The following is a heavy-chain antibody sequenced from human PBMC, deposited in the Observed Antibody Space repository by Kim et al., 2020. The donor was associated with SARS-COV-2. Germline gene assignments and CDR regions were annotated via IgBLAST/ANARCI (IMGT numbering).Heavy chain of an antibody. V-gene: IGHV3-23*01. CDR2: ISGSGGST. CDR1: GFTFSSYA. D-gene: IGHD6-13*01. J-gene: IGHJ4*02. CDR3: AKDRLPGYSSSWYKGPGFDY. Sequence: GGSLRLSCAASGFTFSSYAMSWVRQAPGKGLEWVSAISGSGGSTYYADSVKGRFTISRDNSKNTLYLQMNSLRAEDTAVYYCAKDRLPGYSSSWYKGPGFDYWGQGTLVTVSS.